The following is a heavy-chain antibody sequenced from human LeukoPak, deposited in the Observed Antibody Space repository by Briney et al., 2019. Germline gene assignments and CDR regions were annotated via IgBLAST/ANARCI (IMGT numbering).Heavy chain of an antibody. J-gene: IGHJ1*01. CDR1: GDSISSGSYY. Sequence: KTSETLSLTCTVSGDSISSGSYYSSWIRQPAGEGLEWIGRIYNNGSTNYTHSLKSRVTISVDTSKNQFSLKLRSVTAADTAVYYCARGISMRGFRGFQHWGQGTLVTVSS. CDR2: IYNNGST. V-gene: IGHV4-61*02. CDR3: ARGISMRGFRGFQH. D-gene: IGHD3-10*01.